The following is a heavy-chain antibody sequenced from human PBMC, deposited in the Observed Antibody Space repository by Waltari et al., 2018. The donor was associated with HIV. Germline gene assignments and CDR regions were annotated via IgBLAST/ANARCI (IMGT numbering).Heavy chain of an antibody. V-gene: IGHV3-30*01. CDR3: ARARYYDSSGYYSDFDY. D-gene: IGHD3-22*01. Sequence: QVQLVESGGGVVQPGRSLTIPCAASGFTFSRYAMQWFRQAPVKGLEWVAVISYDGSNKYYADSVKGRFTISRDNSKNTLYLQMNSLRAEDTAVYYCARARYYDSSGYYSDFDYWGQGTLVTVSS. CDR1: GFTFSRYA. CDR2: ISYDGSNK. J-gene: IGHJ4*02.